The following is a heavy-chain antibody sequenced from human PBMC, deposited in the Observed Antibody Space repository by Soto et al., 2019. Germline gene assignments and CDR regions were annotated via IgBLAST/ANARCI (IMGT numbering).Heavy chain of an antibody. Sequence: QITLKESGPTLVKPTQTLTLTCTFSGFSLNTSGVGVGWIRQPTGKALEWLALIYWDGAKSYTPSLKSRLTITKHTSKNPVVLTRTSMDPMDTATYYCAHRNIASRRSWYYFDYRCQGSLVTVSS. CDR2: IYWDGAK. D-gene: IGHD6-13*01. J-gene: IGHJ4*02. CDR1: GFSLNTSGVG. V-gene: IGHV2-5*02. CDR3: AHRNIASRRSWYYFDY.